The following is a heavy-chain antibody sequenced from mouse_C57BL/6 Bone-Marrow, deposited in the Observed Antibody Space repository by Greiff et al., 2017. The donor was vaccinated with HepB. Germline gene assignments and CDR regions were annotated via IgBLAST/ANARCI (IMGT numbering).Heavy chain of an antibody. V-gene: IGHV3-1*01. Sequence: EVQLQESGPGMVKPSQSLSLTCTVTGYSITSGYDWHWIRHFPGNKLEWMGYISYSGSTNYNPSLKSRISITHDTSKNHFFLKLNSVTTEDTATYYCASGGYDGYFDYWGQGTTLTVSS. D-gene: IGHD2-2*01. CDR2: ISYSGST. CDR1: GYSITSGYD. CDR3: ASGGYDGYFDY. J-gene: IGHJ2*01.